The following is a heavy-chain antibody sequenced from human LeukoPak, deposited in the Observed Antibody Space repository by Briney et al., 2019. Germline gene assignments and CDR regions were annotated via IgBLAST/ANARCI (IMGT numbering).Heavy chain of an antibody. Sequence: SVKVSCKASGGTFSSYAISWVRQAPGQGLEWMGGIIPIFGTANYAQKFQGRVTITADKSTSTAYMELSSLRSEDTAVYYCASVSVVVPAARYYYYYYMDVWGKGTTVTVSS. CDR1: GGTFSSYA. D-gene: IGHD2-2*01. CDR3: ASVSVVVPAARYYYYYYMDV. V-gene: IGHV1-69*06. CDR2: IIPIFGTA. J-gene: IGHJ6*03.